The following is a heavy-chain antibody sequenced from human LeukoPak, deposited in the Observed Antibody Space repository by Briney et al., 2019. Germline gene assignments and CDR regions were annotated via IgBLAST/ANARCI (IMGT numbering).Heavy chain of an antibody. Sequence: SGGSLRLSCAASGFTFSSYSMNWVRQAPGKGLEWVSSISSSSSYIYYADSVKGRFTISRDNAKNSLYLQMNSLRAEDTAVYYCASPGVAGGGYDSWYYYYYMDVWGKGTTVTVSS. CDR3: ASPGVAGGGYDSWYYYYYMDV. J-gene: IGHJ6*03. V-gene: IGHV3-21*01. CDR2: ISSSSSYI. D-gene: IGHD5-12*01. CDR1: GFTFSSYS.